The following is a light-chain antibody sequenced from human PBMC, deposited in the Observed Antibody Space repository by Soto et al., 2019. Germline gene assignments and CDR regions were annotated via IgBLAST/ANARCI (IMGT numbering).Light chain of an antibody. V-gene: IGKV4-1*01. J-gene: IGKJ1*01. CDR3: QQYYSTPWT. CDR2: WSS. Sequence: DIVMTQSPDSLAVSLCERATINCRSSQTVLYSSTNNNYLAWYQQKPGQPPKLLIYWSSTRESGVPDRFSGSGSGTDFTLTISSLQAEDVAVYYCQQYYSTPWTFGQGTRVEIK. CDR1: QTVLYSSTNNNY.